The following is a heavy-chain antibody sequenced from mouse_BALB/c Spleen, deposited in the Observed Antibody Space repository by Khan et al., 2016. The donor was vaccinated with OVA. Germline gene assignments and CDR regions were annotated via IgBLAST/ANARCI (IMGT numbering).Heavy chain of an antibody. Sequence: VELVESGAELARPGASVKMSCKASGYTFTSYTIHWIKMRPGQGLEWIGYINPSNGYTNYNQKFKDKATLTADKSSTTAYMQLCSLTSDDSAVYNCVRDGDYYRNDGWFAYGGLGTLVTVSA. CDR2: INPSNGYT. D-gene: IGHD2-14*01. CDR1: GYTFTSYT. V-gene: IGHV1-4*01. J-gene: IGHJ3*01. CDR3: VRDGDYYRNDGWFAY.